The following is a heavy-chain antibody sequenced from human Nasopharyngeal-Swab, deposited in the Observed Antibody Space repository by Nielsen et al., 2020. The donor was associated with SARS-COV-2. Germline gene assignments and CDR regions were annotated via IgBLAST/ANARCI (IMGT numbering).Heavy chain of an antibody. V-gene: IGHV1-2*06. D-gene: IGHD5-12*01. CDR2: INPNSSGT. CDR3: ARGPFVADHSGYAEPHWYFDL. J-gene: IGHJ2*01. Sequence: WVRQAPGQGLEWMGRINPNSSGTNYAQKFQGRVTMTRDTSISTAYMELSRLRSDDTAVYYCARGPFVADHSGYAEPHWYFDLWGRGTLVTVSS.